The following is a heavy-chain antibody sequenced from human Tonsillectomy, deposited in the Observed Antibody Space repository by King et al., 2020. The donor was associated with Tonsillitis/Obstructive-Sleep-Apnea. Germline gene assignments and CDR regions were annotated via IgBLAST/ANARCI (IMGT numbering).Heavy chain of an antibody. D-gene: IGHD6-6*01. V-gene: IGHV3-74*01. CDR2: INSDGSSA. Sequence: VQLVESGGGLVQPGGSLRLSCAASGFTFSSYWMHWVRQAPGKGLVGVSRINSDGSSASYADSVKGRFTISRDNAKNTLYLQMNSLRAEDTAVYYCAREGYSSSSPIDYWGQGTLVTVSS. CDR1: GFTFSSYW. CDR3: AREGYSSSSPIDY. J-gene: IGHJ4*02.